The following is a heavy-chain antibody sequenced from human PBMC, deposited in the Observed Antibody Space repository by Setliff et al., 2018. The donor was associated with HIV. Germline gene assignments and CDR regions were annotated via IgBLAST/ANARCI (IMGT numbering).Heavy chain of an antibody. V-gene: IGHV4-4*09. J-gene: IGHJ4*02. CDR3: ARQALKDGYKRSYFDY. CDR2: IYTSGST. Sequence: SETLSLTCTVSGGSISSYYWSWIRQPPGKGLEWIGYIYTSGSTNYNPSLKSRVTMSVDTSKNKFSLKLSSVTAADTAVYYCARQALKDGYKRSYFDYWGQGTLVTVSS. D-gene: IGHD5-12*01. CDR1: GGSISSYY.